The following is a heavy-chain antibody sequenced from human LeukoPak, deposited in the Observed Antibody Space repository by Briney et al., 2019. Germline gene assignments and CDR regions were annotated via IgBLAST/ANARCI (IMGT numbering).Heavy chain of an antibody. J-gene: IGHJ4*02. CDR2: IYTSGST. V-gene: IGHV4-4*07. Sequence: TSETLSLTCTVSGDSISNFYWSWIRQPAGKGLEWIGRIYTSGSTNYNPSLKSRVTMPVDTSKNQFSLKLSSVTAADTAVYYCARDVVAAPGTWDYWGQGTLVTVSS. CDR3: ARDVVAAPGTWDY. D-gene: IGHD6-13*01. CDR1: GDSISNFY.